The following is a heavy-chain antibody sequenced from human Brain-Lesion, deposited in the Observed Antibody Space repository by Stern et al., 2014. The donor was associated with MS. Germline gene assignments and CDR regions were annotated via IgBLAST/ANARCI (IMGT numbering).Heavy chain of an antibody. J-gene: IGHJ5*02. CDR2: VSYDGSNK. CDR1: GFTFGSCA. V-gene: IGHV3-30*18. D-gene: IGHD2/OR15-2a*01. Sequence: VQLVESGGGVVKPGRPLRLSCGASGFTFGSCAMHWVRQGPGKGLEWESGVSYDGSNKYYADSVKGRFTISRDNSQNTLYMQMSSLRPEDTAVYYCAKDRQYFTYFFDHWGQGSLVTVSS. CDR3: AKDRQYFTYFFDH.